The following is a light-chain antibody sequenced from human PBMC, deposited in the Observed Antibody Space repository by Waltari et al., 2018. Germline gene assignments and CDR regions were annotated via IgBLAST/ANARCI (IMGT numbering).Light chain of an antibody. CDR3: SSYAGSNNFVV. Sequence: QSALTQSPPASGSPGQSVPISCTGISSDVGDYNYVPWYQQHQSKAPKVMIYEFSKRPSGVPDRFSGSKSGNTASLTVSGLQAEDEADYYCSSYAGSNNFVVFGGGTKLTVL. V-gene: IGLV2-8*01. CDR2: EFS. J-gene: IGLJ2*01. CDR1: SSDVGDYNY.